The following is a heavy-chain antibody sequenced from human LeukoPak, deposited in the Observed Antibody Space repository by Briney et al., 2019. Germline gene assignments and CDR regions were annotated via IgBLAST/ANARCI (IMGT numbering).Heavy chain of an antibody. CDR1: GFTFDDYA. D-gene: IGHD3-10*01. J-gene: IGHJ6*03. V-gene: IGHV3-9*01. CDR3: AKDRGVHHYMDV. CDR2: ISWNSGSI. Sequence: GGSLRLSCAASGFTFDDYAMHWVRQAPGKGLEWVSGISWNSGSIGYADSVKGRFTISRDNAKNSLYLQMNSLRAEDTALYYCAKDRGVHHYMDVWGKGTTVTISS.